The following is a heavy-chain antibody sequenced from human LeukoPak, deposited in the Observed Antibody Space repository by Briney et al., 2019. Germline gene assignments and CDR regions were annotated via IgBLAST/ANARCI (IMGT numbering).Heavy chain of an antibody. CDR1: KFTFSDYG. CDR2: ISSSSSYL. J-gene: IGHJ4*02. D-gene: IGHD3-9*01. Sequence: PGGSLRLSCAASKFTFSDYGMNWVRQAPGKGLEWVSSISSSSSYLYYADSVKGRFTISRDNAKNSLYLQMNSLRAEDTAVYYCARGANYVILTGYLDYWGQGTLVTVSS. V-gene: IGHV3-21*01. CDR3: ARGANYVILTGYLDY.